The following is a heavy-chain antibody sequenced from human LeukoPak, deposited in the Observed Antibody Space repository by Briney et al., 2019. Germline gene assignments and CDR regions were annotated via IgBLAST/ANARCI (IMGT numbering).Heavy chain of an antibody. CDR3: ARDAPCCGGDCYSRDWFDP. CDR1: GYTFTGYY. D-gene: IGHD2-21*01. Sequence: GASVKVSCKASGYTFTGYYMHWVRQAPGQGLEWMGWINPNSGGTNYAQKFQGRVTMTRDTSISTAYMELRRLRSDDTAVYYCARDAPCCGGDCYSRDWFDPWGQGTLVTVSS. J-gene: IGHJ5*02. CDR2: INPNSGGT. V-gene: IGHV1-2*02.